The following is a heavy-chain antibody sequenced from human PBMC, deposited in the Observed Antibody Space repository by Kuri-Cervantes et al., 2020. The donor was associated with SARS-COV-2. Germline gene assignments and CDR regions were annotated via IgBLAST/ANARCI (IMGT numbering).Heavy chain of an antibody. V-gene: IGHV4-39*01. Sequence: SETLSLTCTVSGGSISSGDYYWSWIRQPPGKGLEWIGSIYYSGSTYYNPSLKSRVTISVDTSKNQFSLKLSSVTAAGTAVYYCGRGLDYYYYYMDVWGKGTTVTVSS. D-gene: IGHD3-10*01. J-gene: IGHJ6*03. CDR2: IYYSGST. CDR1: GGSISSGDYY. CDR3: GRGLDYYYYYMDV.